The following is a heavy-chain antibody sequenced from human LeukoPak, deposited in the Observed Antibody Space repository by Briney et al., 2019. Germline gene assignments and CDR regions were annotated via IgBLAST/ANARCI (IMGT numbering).Heavy chain of an antibody. D-gene: IGHD3-22*01. CDR1: GFNFSHYP. CDR3: ARHPYDSRGYVT. J-gene: IGHJ5*02. CDR2: ISSDGRNK. Sequence: GGSLRLSCATSGFNFSHYPMHWVRQAPGKGLEWVVVISSDGRNKYYADSVKGRLTVSRDNSKNTLYLQMNSLRPEDTSVYYCARHPYDSRGYVTWGQGILVTVSS. V-gene: IGHV3-30*04.